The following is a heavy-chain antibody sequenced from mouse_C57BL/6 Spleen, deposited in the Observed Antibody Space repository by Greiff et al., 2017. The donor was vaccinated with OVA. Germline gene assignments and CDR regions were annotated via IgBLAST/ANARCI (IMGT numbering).Heavy chain of an antibody. CDR3: ARDYYGSSYGY. CDR1: GYTFTDYY. D-gene: IGHD1-1*01. Sequence: VQLQQSGPELVKPGASVKISCKASGYTFTDYYMNWVKQSHGKSLEWIGDINPNNGGTSYNQKFTGKATLTVDNSSSTAYMELRSLTSEDSAVYYCARDYYGSSYGYWGQGTTLTVSS. J-gene: IGHJ2*01. CDR2: INPNNGGT. V-gene: IGHV1-26*01.